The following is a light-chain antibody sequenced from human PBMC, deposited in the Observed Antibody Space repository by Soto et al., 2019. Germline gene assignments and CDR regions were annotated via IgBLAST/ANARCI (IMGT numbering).Light chain of an antibody. J-gene: IGKJ4*01. CDR2: GAS. CDR1: QSVSSSSY. CDR3: QQYGSSPLT. Sequence: EIVLTQSPGTLSLSPGERATLSCRASQSVSSSSYLAWYQQKPGQAPRLLIYGASSRATGIPDRFSGSGSGTDFTLTISRLEPEDFAVYYCQQYGSSPLTFSGGTKVEIK. V-gene: IGKV3-20*01.